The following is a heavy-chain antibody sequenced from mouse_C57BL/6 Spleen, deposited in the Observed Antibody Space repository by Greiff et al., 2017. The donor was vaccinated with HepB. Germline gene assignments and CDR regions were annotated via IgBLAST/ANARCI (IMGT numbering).Heavy chain of an antibody. V-gene: IGHV14-4*01. J-gene: IGHJ3*01. CDR1: GFNIKDDY. D-gene: IGHD2-3*01. CDR2: IDPENGDT. Sequence: VHVKQSGAELVRPGASVKLSCTASGFNIKDDYMHWVKQRPEQGLEWIGWIDPENGDTEYASKFQGKATITADTSSNTAYLQLSSLTSEDTAVYYWTNDGYSRFAYWGQGTLVTVSA. CDR3: TNDGYSRFAY.